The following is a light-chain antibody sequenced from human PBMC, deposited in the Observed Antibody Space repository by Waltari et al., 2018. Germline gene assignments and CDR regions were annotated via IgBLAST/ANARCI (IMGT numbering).Light chain of an antibody. CDR3: QHYVTLPAT. Sequence: EIVLTLSPGTLSLSPGERATLSCRTSQSLSRPLAWYQQKPGQAPRLLIYDASRRATGIPDRFIGSGSGTDFSLTISRLEPEDFAVYYCQHYVTLPATFGQGTRVELK. V-gene: IGKV3-20*01. CDR1: QSLSRP. J-gene: IGKJ1*01. CDR2: DAS.